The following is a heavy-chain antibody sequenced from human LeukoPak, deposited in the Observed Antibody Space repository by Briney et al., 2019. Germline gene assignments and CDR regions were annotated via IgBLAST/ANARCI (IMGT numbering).Heavy chain of an antibody. Sequence: GASLRLSCAASGFTFSSDAMSWARQAPGKGLEWVSAISASGGTTYYADSVKGRFTISRDNSKNTLYLEMNSLRAEDTAIYYCAKGYSSSSSFDYWGQGTLVTVSS. J-gene: IGHJ4*02. V-gene: IGHV3-23*01. CDR2: ISASGGTT. D-gene: IGHD6-6*01. CDR3: AKGYSSSSSFDY. CDR1: GFTFSSDA.